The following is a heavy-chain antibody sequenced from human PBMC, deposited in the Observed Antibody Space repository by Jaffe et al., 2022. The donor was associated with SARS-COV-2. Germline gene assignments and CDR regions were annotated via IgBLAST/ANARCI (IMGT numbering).Heavy chain of an antibody. CDR2: IYYSGST. Sequence: QVQLQESGPGLVKPSQTLSLTCTVSGGSISSGGYYWSWIRQHPGKGLEWIGYIYYSGSTYYNPSLKSRVTISVDTSKNQFSLKLSSVTAADTAVYYCARHPYCGGDCYSFDYWGQGTLVTVSS. J-gene: IGHJ4*02. V-gene: IGHV4-31*03. CDR3: ARHPYCGGDCYSFDY. CDR1: GGSISSGGYY. D-gene: IGHD2-21*02.